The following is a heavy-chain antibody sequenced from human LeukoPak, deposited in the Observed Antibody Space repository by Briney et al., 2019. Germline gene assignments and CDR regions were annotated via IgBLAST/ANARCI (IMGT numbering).Heavy chain of an antibody. CDR2: ISSKGGST. J-gene: IGHJ6*02. CDR1: GFTFSSYA. CDR3: ARDGDIVVVTGFNYGMDV. D-gene: IGHD2-21*02. Sequence: GGSLRLSCAASGFTFSSYAMHWVRQAPGKGLEYVSAISSKGGSTYYANSVKGRFTISRDNSKNTLYPQMGSLRAEDMAVYYCARDGDIVVVTGFNYGMDVWGQGTTVTVSS. V-gene: IGHV3-64*01.